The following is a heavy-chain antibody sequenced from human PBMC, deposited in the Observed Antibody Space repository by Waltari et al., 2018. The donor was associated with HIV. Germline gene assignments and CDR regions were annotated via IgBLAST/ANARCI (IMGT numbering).Heavy chain of an antibody. V-gene: IGHV3-11*01. D-gene: IGHD4-17*01. J-gene: IGHJ4*02. CDR3: ARGEQSAHGPSDY. Sequence: QVQLEESGGDFVKPGGSLRLSCAASGFTFRDYYMSWMRQAPGKGLEWIAHISRGGSSTYYADSVKGRFTISRDNAKNSLYLQMLSLRAEDTAIYYCARGEQSAHGPSDYWGQGTLVTVSS. CDR2: ISRGGSST. CDR1: GFTFRDYY.